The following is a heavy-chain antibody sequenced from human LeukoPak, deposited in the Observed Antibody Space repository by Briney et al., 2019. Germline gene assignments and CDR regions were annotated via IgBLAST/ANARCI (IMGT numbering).Heavy chain of an antibody. V-gene: IGHV7-4-1*02. CDR1: GYTFTSYG. D-gene: IGHD1-26*01. CDR2: INTNTGNP. Sequence: ASVKVSCKASGYTFTSYGINWVRQAPGQGLEWMGWINTNTGNPTYAQGFTGRFVFSLETSVSTAYLQISSLKAEDTAVYYCARGRGSSARLGYSYYYVDVWGKGTTVTVSS. CDR3: ARGRGSSARLGYSYYYVDV. J-gene: IGHJ6*03.